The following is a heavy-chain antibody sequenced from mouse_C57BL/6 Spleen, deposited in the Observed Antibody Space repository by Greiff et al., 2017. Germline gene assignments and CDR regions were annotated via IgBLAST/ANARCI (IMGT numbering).Heavy chain of an antibody. V-gene: IGHV1-22*01. J-gene: IGHJ3*01. CDR2: INPNNGGT. CDR3: ARGRDGSSSWFAY. Sequence: VQLKESGPELVKPGASVKMSCKASGYTFTDYNMHWVKQSHGKSLEWIGYINPNNGGTSYNQKFKGKATLTVNKSSSTAYMELRSLTSEDSAVYYCARGRDGSSSWFAYWGQGTLVTVSA. CDR1: GYTFTDYN. D-gene: IGHD1-1*01.